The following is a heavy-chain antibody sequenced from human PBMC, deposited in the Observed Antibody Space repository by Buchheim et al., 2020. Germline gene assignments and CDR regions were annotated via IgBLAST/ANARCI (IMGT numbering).Heavy chain of an antibody. CDR2: IWYDGSNK. CDR3: ARDSGSYGLCFDY. CDR1: GFTFSSYG. Sequence: QVQLVESGGGVVQPGRSLRLSCAASGFTFSSYGMHWVRQAPGKGLEWVAVIWYDGSNKYYADSVKGRFTISRENSKNTLYLQMNSLRAEDTAVYYCARDSGSYGLCFDYWGQGTL. V-gene: IGHV3-33*01. D-gene: IGHD1-26*01. J-gene: IGHJ4*02.